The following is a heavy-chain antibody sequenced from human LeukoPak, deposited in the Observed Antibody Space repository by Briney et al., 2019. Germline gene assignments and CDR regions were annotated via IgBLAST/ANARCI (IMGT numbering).Heavy chain of an antibody. CDR1: GGTFSSYA. J-gene: IGHJ6*03. CDR2: IIPIFGTA. CDR3: ARDSLEIVVVPAASDVGYYYMDV. D-gene: IGHD2-2*01. V-gene: IGHV1-69*13. Sequence: APVKVSCKASGGTFSSYAISWVRQAPGQGLEWMGGIIPIFGTANYAQKFQGRVTITADESTSTAYMELSSLRSEDTAVYYCARDSLEIVVVPAASDVGYYYMDVWGKGTTVTVSS.